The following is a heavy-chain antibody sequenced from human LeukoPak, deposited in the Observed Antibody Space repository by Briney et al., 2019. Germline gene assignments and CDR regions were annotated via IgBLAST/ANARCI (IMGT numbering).Heavy chain of an antibody. J-gene: IGHJ3*02. CDR2: IYYSGST. CDR3: ARGSRGVKAFDI. Sequence: PSETLSLTCTVSGGSISTYYWSWIRQPPGKGLEWIGYIYYSGSTNYNPSLKSRVTISVDTSKNQFSLKLSSVTAADTAVYYCARGSRGVKAFDIWGQGTMVTVSS. V-gene: IGHV4-59*08. D-gene: IGHD3-10*01. CDR1: GGSISTYY.